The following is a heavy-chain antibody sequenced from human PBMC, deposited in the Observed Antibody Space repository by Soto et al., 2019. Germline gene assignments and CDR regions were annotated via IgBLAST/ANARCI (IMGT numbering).Heavy chain of an antibody. CDR1: GFMFGTSG. D-gene: IGHD1-1*01. CDR3: ARDASGTTSFLAS. Sequence: GGSLRLSCGASGFMFGTSGMHWVRQAPGKGLEWVSGIWLDGSERYYSDSVKGRFTISRDNSKNTLFLQMNSLRVEDTAVYFCARDASGTTSFLASWGQGTLVTVSS. J-gene: IGHJ5*01. CDR2: IWLDGSER. V-gene: IGHV3-33*01.